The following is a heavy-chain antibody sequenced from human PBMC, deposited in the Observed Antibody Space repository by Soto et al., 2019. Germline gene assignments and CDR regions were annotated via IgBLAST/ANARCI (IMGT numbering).Heavy chain of an antibody. V-gene: IGHV4-31*03. CDR2: IYYSGST. CDR1: GGSITSGGHY. D-gene: IGHD2-2*01. Sequence: SETLSLTCTASGGSITSGGHYWGWIRQYPGKGLEWIGYIYYSGSTYYNPSLKSRVTISVDTSKNQFSLKLSSVTAADTAVYYCARSGSTSYYYYGMDVWGQGTTVTVSS. CDR3: ARSGSTSYYYYGMDV. J-gene: IGHJ6*02.